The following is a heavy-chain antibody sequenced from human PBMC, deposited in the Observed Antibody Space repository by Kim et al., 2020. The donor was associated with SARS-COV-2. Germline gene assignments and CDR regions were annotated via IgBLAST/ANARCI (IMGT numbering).Heavy chain of an antibody. Sequence: SETLSLTCTVSGGSISGYYWTWIRQPPGKGLEWIGDVYYSGSTNYNPSLKSRVTISLDTSKNEFSLNLTSVTAADTAVYYCARDRTMVRGVSPGGFDYWG. CDR3: ARDRTMVRGVSPGGFDY. V-gene: IGHV4-59*01. J-gene: IGHJ4*01. CDR2: VYYSGST. CDR1: GGSISGYY. D-gene: IGHD3-10*01.